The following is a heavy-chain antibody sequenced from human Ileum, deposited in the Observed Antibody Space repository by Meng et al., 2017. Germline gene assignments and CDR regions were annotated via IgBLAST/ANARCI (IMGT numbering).Heavy chain of an antibody. J-gene: IGHJ4*02. V-gene: IGHV4-34*01. CDR3: ARAWSSSWSFLDF. D-gene: IGHD6-13*01. CDR2: INRGGNT. Sequence: QVQWLHWGSGLLYPSETLSLTCSVSGGSFSVYYWTWIRQSQGKGQGWIGEINRGGNTNYNPSLTSRITMSVDTSKNQFFLNLTSVTPADTAVYYCARAWSSSWSFLDFWGQGGLVTVSS. CDR1: GGSFSVYY.